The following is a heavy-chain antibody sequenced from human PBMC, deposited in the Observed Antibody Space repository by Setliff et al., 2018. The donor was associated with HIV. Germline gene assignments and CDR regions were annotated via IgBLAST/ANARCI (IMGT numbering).Heavy chain of an antibody. J-gene: IGHJ6*02. CDR3: ARGAARPRYYYGMDV. V-gene: IGHV3-48*03. CDR2: ISSSGSTI. CDR1: GFTFSSYE. Sequence: GGSLRLSCAASGFTFSSYEMNWVRQAPGKGLEWVSYISSSGSTIYYADSVKGRFTISRDNAKNSLYLQMNSLRAEDTAVYYCARGAARPRYYYGMDVWGQGTTVTVSS. D-gene: IGHD6-6*01.